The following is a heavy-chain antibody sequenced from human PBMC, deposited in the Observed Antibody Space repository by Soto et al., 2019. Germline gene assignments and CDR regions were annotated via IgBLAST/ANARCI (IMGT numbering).Heavy chain of an antibody. V-gene: IGHV3-74*01. D-gene: IGHD3-3*01. J-gene: IGHJ6*02. CDR1: GFTFSTYW. CDR3: ARGGESPPKKYYDFWSGYSYPDYYYYGMDV. Sequence: GGSLRLSCAASGFTFSTYWMHWVRQAPGKGLVWVSRINSDGSKTTYADSVKGRFTISRDNSKNTLYLQMNSLRAEDTAVYYCARGGESPPKKYYDFWSGYSYPDYYYYGMDVWGQGTTVTVSS. CDR2: INSDGSKT.